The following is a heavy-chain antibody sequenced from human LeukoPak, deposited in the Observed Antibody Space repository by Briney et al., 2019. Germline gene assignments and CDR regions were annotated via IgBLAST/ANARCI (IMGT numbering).Heavy chain of an antibody. V-gene: IGHV3-30*04. D-gene: IGHD3-9*01. CDR3: ARDAPVLRYFDWLNEYYFDY. CDR2: ISYDGSNK. J-gene: IGHJ4*02. Sequence: GRSLRLSCAASGFTFSSYAMHWVRQAPGKGLEWVAVISYDGSNKYYADSVKGRVTISRDNSKNTLYLQMNSLRAEDTAVYYCARDAPVLRYFDWLNEYYFDYWGQGTLVTVSS. CDR1: GFTFSSYA.